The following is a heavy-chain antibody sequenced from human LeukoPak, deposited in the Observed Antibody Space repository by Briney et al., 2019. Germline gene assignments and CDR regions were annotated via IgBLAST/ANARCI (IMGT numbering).Heavy chain of an antibody. J-gene: IGHJ4*02. Sequence: GGSLRLSCAGSGFTVSSNYMNWVRQAPGKGLEWVSLSTWDGGGIYYTESVKGRFTISRDNSKNSLYLQMNSLRIEDTALYYCVKDRGRTAVAGFDYWGQGSLVTVSS. CDR2: STWDGGGI. V-gene: IGHV3-43*01. CDR3: VKDRGRTAVAGFDY. CDR1: GFTVSSNY. D-gene: IGHD6-19*01.